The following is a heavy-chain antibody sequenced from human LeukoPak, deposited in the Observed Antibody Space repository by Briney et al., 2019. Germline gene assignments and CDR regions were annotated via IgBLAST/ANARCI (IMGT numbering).Heavy chain of an antibody. D-gene: IGHD6-19*01. CDR3: AKDLSSGWVFDY. CDR1: GFTFSSYA. J-gene: IGHJ4*02. V-gene: IGHV3-23*01. Sequence: GGSLRLSCAASGFTFSSYAMSWVRQAPGKGLEWVSAISGSGGSTYYADSVKGRFTISRDNSKNTLYLQMNSLRAEDTAVYYWAKDLSSGWVFDYWGQGTLVTVSS. CDR2: ISGSGGST.